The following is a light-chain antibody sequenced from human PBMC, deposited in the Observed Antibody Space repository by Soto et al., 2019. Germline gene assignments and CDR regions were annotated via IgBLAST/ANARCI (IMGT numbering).Light chain of an antibody. J-gene: IGLJ3*02. V-gene: IGLV2-14*01. Sequence: QSALSQPASVSGSPGQSITISCTGTSSDVGRYNFVSWYQQHPGNAPKLMIYDVSNRPSGVSDRFSGSKSGNTASLTISGLQAEDEADYYCSSYTSSSTRVFGGGTKLTVL. CDR1: SSDVGRYNF. CDR3: SSYTSSSTRV. CDR2: DVS.